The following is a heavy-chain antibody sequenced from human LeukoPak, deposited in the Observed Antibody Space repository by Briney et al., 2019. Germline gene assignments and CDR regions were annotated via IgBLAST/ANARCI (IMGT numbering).Heavy chain of an antibody. CDR2: INHSGST. CDR3: AISYYDSSGYYLDY. D-gene: IGHD3-22*01. CDR1: GGSISSSSYY. V-gene: IGHV4-39*07. Sequence: SETLSLTCTVSGGSISSSSYYWGCIRQPPGKGLECIGEINHSGSTNYNPSLKSRVTISVDTSKNQFSLKLSSVTAADTAVYYCAISYYDSSGYYLDYWGQGTLVTVSS. J-gene: IGHJ4*02.